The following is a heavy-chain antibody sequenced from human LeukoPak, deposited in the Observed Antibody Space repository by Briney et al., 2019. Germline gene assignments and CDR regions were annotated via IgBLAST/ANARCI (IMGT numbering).Heavy chain of an antibody. V-gene: IGHV4-39*01. CDR1: GGSISSSSYY. J-gene: IGHJ4*02. CDR3: ARHYHYGGPHYFDY. CDR2: IYYSGST. Sequence: PSETLSLTCTVSGGSISSSSYYWGWIRQPPGKGLEWIGSIYYSGSTYYNPSLKSRVTISVVTSKNQFSLKLSSVTAADTAVYYCARHYHYGGPHYFDYWGQGTLVTVSS. D-gene: IGHD4-23*01.